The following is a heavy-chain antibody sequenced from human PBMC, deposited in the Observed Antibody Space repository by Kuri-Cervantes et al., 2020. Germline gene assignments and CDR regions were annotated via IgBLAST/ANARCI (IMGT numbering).Heavy chain of an antibody. J-gene: IGHJ4*02. Sequence: SETLSLTCAVSGYSISSGYYWGWIRQPPGKGLEWIGSIYHSGSTYYNPSLKSRVTISVDTSKNQFSLKLSSVTAADTAVYYCALSTHIAAANFDYWGQGTLVTVSS. D-gene: IGHD6-13*01. CDR1: GYSISSGYY. CDR2: IYHSGST. V-gene: IGHV4-38-2*01. CDR3: ALSTHIAAANFDY.